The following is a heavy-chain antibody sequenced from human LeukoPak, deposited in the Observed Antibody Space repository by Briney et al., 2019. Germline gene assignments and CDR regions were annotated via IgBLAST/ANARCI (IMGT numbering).Heavy chain of an antibody. Sequence: GASVTVSCKASGYTFTSYDINWVRQATGQGLEWMGWMNPNSGNTGYAQKFQGRVTMTRNTSISTAYMELSSLRSEDTAVYYCARGITMVRGVVLGYWGQGTLVTVSP. CDR3: ARGITMVRGVVLGY. J-gene: IGHJ4*02. CDR2: MNPNSGNT. D-gene: IGHD3-10*01. CDR1: GYTFTSYD. V-gene: IGHV1-8*01.